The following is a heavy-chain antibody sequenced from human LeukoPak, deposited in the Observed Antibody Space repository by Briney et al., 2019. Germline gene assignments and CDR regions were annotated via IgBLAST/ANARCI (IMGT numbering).Heavy chain of an antibody. J-gene: IGHJ4*02. CDR1: GGSFSGYY. CDR2: INHSGST. D-gene: IGHD6-19*01. V-gene: IGHV4-34*01. CDR3: ARRGSGWYIYY. Sequence: PSETLSLTCAVYGGSFSGYYWSWIRQPPGKGLEWIGEINHSGSTNYNPSLKSRVTISVDTSKNQFSLKLSSVTAADTAVYYCARRGSGWYIYYWGQGTLVTVSS.